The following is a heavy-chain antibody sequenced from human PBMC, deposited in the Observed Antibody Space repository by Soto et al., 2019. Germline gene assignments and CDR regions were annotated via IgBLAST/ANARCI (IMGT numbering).Heavy chain of an antibody. CDR3: ARDRELGGSYYDSSGYYVSGSHAFDI. Sequence: QVQLVESGGGVVQPGRSLRLSCAASGFTFSSYAMHWVRQAPGKGLEWVAVISYDGSNKYYADSVKGRFTISRDNSKNTLYLQMNSLRAEDTAVYYCARDRELGGSYYDSSGYYVSGSHAFDIWGQGTMVTVSS. CDR2: ISYDGSNK. J-gene: IGHJ3*02. D-gene: IGHD3-22*01. V-gene: IGHV3-30-3*01. CDR1: GFTFSSYA.